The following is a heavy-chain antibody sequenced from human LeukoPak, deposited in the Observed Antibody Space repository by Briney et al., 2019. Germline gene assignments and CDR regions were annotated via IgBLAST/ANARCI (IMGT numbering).Heavy chain of an antibody. CDR1: GYTFTSYG. D-gene: IGHD2-21*02. V-gene: IGHV1-18*01. CDR3: ARGQEVVTAIDFDY. CDR2: ISAYNGNT. J-gene: IGHJ4*02. Sequence: ASVKVSCKASGYTFTSYGISWVRQAPGQGLEWMGWISAYNGNTNYAQKLQGRVTMTRNTSISTAYMELSSLRSEDTAVYYCARGQEVVTAIDFDYWGQGTLVTVSS.